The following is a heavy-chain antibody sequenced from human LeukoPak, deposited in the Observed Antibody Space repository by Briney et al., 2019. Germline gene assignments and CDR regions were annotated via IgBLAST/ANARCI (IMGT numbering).Heavy chain of an antibody. CDR3: AREGSYYWFDP. CDR1: GGSISSSSYY. D-gene: IGHD1-26*01. J-gene: IGHJ5*02. CDR2: IYYSGST. V-gene: IGHV4-39*02. Sequence: SETLPLTCTVSGGSISSSSYYWGWIRQPPGKGLEWIGSIYYSGSTYYNPSLKSRVTISVDTSKNQFSLKLSSVTAADTAVYYCAREGSYYWFDPWGQGTLVTVSS.